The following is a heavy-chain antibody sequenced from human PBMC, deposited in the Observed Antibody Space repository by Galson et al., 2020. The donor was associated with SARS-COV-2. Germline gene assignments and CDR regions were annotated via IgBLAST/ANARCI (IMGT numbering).Heavy chain of an antibody. J-gene: IGHJ6*02. CDR3: ARDETQIVLRFLEWKYYYYGMDV. Sequence: TGGSLRLSCAASGFTFSSYAMHWVRQAPGKGLEWVAVISYDGSNKYYADSVKGRFTISRDNSKNTLYLQMNSLRAEDTAVYYCARDETQIVLRFLEWKYYYYGMDVWGQGTTITVSS. V-gene: IGHV3-30-3*01. D-gene: IGHD3-3*01. CDR2: ISYDGSNK. CDR1: GFTFSSYA.